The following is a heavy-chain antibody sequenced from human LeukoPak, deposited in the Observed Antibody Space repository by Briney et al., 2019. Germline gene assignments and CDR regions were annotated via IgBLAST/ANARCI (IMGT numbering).Heavy chain of an antibody. CDR1: GGSISSGDYY. D-gene: IGHD6-13*01. J-gene: IGHJ6*03. CDR2: IYYSGST. Sequence: SETLSLTCTVSGGSISSGDYYWSWIRQPPGKGLEWIGYIYYSGSTYYNPSLKSRVTISVDTSKNQFSLKLSSVTAADTAVYYCARAGSSWSTGWVRYYYYMDVWGKGTTVTVSS. V-gene: IGHV4-30-4*08. CDR3: ARAGSSWSTGWVRYYYYMDV.